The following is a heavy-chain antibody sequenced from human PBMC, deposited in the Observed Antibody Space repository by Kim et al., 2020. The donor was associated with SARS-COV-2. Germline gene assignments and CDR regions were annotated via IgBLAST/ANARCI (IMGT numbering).Heavy chain of an antibody. D-gene: IGHD1-1*01. CDR2: FFSNGDT. J-gene: IGHJ5*02. V-gene: IGHV4-39*01. CDR1: GGSINSNHY. Sequence: SETLSLTCTVSGGSINSNHYWGWIRQPPGKGLEWIGSFFSNGDTSHNPSLRGRVTISVDTSKNEFSLRLTSVTAADTAVYYCARLERSPNPSAIAPWGQG. CDR3: ARLERSPNPSAIAP.